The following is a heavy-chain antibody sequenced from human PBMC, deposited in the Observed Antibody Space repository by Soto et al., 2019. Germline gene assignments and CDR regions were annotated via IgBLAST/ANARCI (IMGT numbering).Heavy chain of an antibody. V-gene: IGHV1-69*01. J-gene: IGHJ4*02. Sequence: GALVKVSGKTAGGNFSTYALAWVRQAPGQGLEWIGGIIPMFDIKNVAQRFQGRVTLNADDSMTTAYMEMTSLRSDDTAVYYCAKEAGDHWGQGTLVTVSS. CDR2: IIPMFDIK. CDR3: AKEAGDH. D-gene: IGHD3-10*01. CDR1: GGNFSTYA.